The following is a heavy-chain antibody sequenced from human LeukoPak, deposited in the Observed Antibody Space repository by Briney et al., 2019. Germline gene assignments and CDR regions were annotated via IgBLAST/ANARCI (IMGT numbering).Heavy chain of an antibody. CDR2: IYSGGST. CDR1: GLPASSTK. J-gene: IGHJ4*02. V-gene: IGHV3-66*01. CDR3: ASPSMGTEFDY. Sequence: PGGPLKLPCAASGLPASSTKRSGFGRPPGKGLGWVSVIYSGGSTYYADSVKGRFTISRDNSKNTLYLQMNSLRAEDTAVYYCASPSMGTEFDYWGQGTLVTVSS. D-gene: IGHD1/OR15-1a*01.